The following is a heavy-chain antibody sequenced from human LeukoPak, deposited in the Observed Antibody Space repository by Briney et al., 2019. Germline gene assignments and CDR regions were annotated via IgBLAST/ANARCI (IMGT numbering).Heavy chain of an antibody. CDR2: IYYSGST. D-gene: IGHD5-18*01. Sequence: SETLSLTCTVSGGSMSSYYWSWIRQPPGKGLEWIGSIYYSGSTNYNPSLKSRVTISVDTSKSQFSLRLSSVTAADTAVYYCARDHRGYSYGLFDNWGQGTLVTVSS. CDR1: GGSMSSYY. J-gene: IGHJ4*02. V-gene: IGHV4-59*01. CDR3: ARDHRGYSYGLFDN.